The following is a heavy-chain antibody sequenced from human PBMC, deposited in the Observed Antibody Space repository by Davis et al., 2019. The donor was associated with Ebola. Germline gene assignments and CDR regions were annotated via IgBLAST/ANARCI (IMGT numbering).Heavy chain of an antibody. V-gene: IGHV3-48*03. CDR1: GFTFSTYE. Sequence: PGGSLRLSCTASGFTFSTYEMNWVRQAPGKGLEWISYISSSGDTISYADSVKGRFTISRDNSRNTLYLQMNTLRAEDTAVYYCANYVQRGAFDIWGQGTMVMVSS. J-gene: IGHJ3*02. CDR2: ISSSGDTI. CDR3: ANYVQRGAFDI. D-gene: IGHD3-16*01.